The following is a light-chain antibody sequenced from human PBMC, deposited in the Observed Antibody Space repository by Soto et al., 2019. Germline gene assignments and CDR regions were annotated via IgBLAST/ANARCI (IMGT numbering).Light chain of an antibody. CDR1: SSDVGGYNY. CDR2: DVG. Sequence: QSVLTQPPSASGSPGQSVTISCTGTSSDVGGYNYVSWYQQHPGKAPKLIIYDVGKRPSGVPDRFADSRSGNTASLTVSGLQAEDEADYYCSSYAGSNNNYVFGTGTKLTVL. CDR3: SSYAGSNNNYV. V-gene: IGLV2-8*01. J-gene: IGLJ1*01.